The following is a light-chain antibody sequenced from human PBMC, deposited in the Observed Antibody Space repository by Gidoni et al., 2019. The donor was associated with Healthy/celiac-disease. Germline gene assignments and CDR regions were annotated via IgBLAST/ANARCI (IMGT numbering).Light chain of an antibody. J-gene: IGLJ3*02. Sequence: QSVLTQPPSASGTPGQRVTISCSGSSSNIRSNTVNWYKQLPGTAPNLLIYSNNQRPSGVPDRFSGSKSGTSASLAISGLQSEDEADYYCAAWDDSLNGWVFGGGTKLTVL. CDR3: AAWDDSLNGWV. CDR1: SSNIRSNT. CDR2: SNN. V-gene: IGLV1-44*01.